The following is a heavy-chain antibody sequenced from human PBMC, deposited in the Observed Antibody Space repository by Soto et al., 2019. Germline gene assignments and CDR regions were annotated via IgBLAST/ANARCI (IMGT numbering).Heavy chain of an antibody. V-gene: IGHV3-74*01. CDR3: ASGGSSLNFDS. CDR2: INSGGSST. CDR1: GFTFSSYA. J-gene: IGHJ4*02. Sequence: PGGSLRLSCAASGFTFSSYAMNWVRQAPGKGLVWVSTINSGGSSTNYADSVKGRFTISRDNAKNTLYLQMNSLRAEDMAVYYCASGGSSLNFDSWGQGTLVTVSS. D-gene: IGHD6-6*01.